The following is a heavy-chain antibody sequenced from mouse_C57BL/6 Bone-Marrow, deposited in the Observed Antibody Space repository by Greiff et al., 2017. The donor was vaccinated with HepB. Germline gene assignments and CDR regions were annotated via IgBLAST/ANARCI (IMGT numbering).Heavy chain of an antibody. Sequence: QVHVKQSGPELVKPGASVKISCKASGYTFTDYYINWVKQRPGQGLEWIGWIYPGSGNTKYNEKFKGKATLTVDTSSSTAYMQLSSLTSEDSAVYFGARDDYDVSWFAYWGQGTLVTVSA. CDR1: GYTFTDYY. CDR2: IYPGSGNT. V-gene: IGHV1-84*01. CDR3: ARDDYDVSWFAY. J-gene: IGHJ3*01. D-gene: IGHD2-4*01.